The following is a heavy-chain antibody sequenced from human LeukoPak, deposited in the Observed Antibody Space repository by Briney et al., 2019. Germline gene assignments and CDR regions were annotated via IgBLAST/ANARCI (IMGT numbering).Heavy chain of an antibody. V-gene: IGHV1-18*01. CDR2: ISAYNGNT. Sequence: ASVKVSCKASGYTLTSYGISWVRQAPGQGLEWMGWISAYNGNTNYAQKLQGRVTMTTDTSTSTAYMELRSLRSDDTAVYYCARDDYGDSYFDYWGQGTLVTVSS. CDR3: ARDDYGDSYFDY. J-gene: IGHJ4*02. D-gene: IGHD4-17*01. CDR1: GYTLTSYG.